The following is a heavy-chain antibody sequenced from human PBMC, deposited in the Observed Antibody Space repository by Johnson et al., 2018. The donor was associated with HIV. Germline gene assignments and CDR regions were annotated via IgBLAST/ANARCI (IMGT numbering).Heavy chain of an antibody. CDR1: GFTFSDYY. D-gene: IGHD2-15*01. CDR3: AMDKGYCSGGSCAYDAFDI. CDR2: LSISGSTI. J-gene: IGHJ3*02. Sequence: QVQLVESGGGLVQPGGSLRLSCAASGFTFSDYYMSWIRKAPGKGLAWVSYLSISGSTIYYAASVKGRFTISRANAKKSLYLQLNSLRPEDTAGYYCAMDKGYCSGGSCAYDAFDIWGQGTMVTVSA. V-gene: IGHV3-11*04.